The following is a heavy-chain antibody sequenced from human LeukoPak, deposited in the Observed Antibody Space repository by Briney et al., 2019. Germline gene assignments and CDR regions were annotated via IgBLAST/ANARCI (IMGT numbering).Heavy chain of an antibody. CDR2: ISGSGGST. CDR3: AKEVYYFDTSGLYSFAFDI. D-gene: IGHD3-22*01. V-gene: IGHV3-23*01. Sequence: PGGSLRLSCVASGFTFSIYPMSWVRQAPGKGLEWVSGISGSGGSTYYADSVKGRFTISRDNSKNTLYLQMNSLRVEDTAVYYCAKEVYYFDTSGLYSFAFDIWGQGTMVTVPS. J-gene: IGHJ3*02. CDR1: GFTFSIYP.